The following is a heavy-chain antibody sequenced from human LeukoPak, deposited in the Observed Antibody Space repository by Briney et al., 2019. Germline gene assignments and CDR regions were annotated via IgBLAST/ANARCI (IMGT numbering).Heavy chain of an antibody. CDR2: ISSSSSYI. CDR1: GFTFSSYS. Sequence: PGGPLRLSCAASGFTFSSYSMNWVRQAPGKGLEWVSSISSSSSYIYYADSVKGRFTISRDNAKYSLYLQMNSLRAEDTAVYYCARDPTGSSSWDDYWGQGTLVTVSS. V-gene: IGHV3-21*01. CDR3: ARDPTGSSSWDDY. D-gene: IGHD6-13*01. J-gene: IGHJ4*02.